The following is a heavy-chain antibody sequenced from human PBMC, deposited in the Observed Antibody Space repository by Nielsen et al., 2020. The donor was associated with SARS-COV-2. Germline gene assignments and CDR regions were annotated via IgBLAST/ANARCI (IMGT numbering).Heavy chain of an antibody. J-gene: IGHJ5*02. D-gene: IGHD4-17*01. Sequence: ASVKVSCKASGYTFSYYYMHWVRQAPGQGLEWMGVINPGAGTTSYAQKFQGRVTMTRDTFTSTVYMELSSLRSEDTAVYYCTRDAQRDYGDYILNWFDPWGRGTRVTVSS. CDR1: GYTFSYYY. CDR2: INPGAGTT. CDR3: TRDAQRDYGDYILNWFDP. V-gene: IGHV1-46*01.